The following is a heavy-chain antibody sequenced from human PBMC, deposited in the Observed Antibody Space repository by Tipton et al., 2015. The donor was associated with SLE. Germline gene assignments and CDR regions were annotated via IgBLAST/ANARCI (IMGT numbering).Heavy chain of an antibody. Sequence: LRLSCAVSGGSINNYYWSWIRQPPGKGLEWIGYIYYSGSTNYNPSLKSRVTISVDTSKNQFSLKLSSVTAADTAVYYCAREKGEAYPSLVAFDIWGQGTMVTVSS. CDR1: GGSINNYY. CDR3: AREKGEAYPSLVAFDI. J-gene: IGHJ3*02. V-gene: IGHV4-59*01. D-gene: IGHD3-16*01. CDR2: IYYSGST.